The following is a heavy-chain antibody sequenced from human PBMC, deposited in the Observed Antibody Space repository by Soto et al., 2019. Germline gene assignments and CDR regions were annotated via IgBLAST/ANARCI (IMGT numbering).Heavy chain of an antibody. CDR1: GFTFASYG. Sequence: EVQLLESGGGLVQPGGSLRLSCAASGFTFASYGMSWVRQAPGKGLEWVSAISSNGDSTYYADSVKGRFTISRDNSKNTLYLQMNSLIAEDTAVYHCAKGRFSTRDAFDLWGQGTMVTVS. V-gene: IGHV3-23*01. D-gene: IGHD2-8*01. CDR3: AKGRFSTRDAFDL. CDR2: ISSNGDST. J-gene: IGHJ3*01.